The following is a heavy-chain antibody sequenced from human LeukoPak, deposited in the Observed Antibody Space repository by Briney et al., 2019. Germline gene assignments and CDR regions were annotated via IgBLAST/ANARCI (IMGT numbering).Heavy chain of an antibody. CDR3: AKEGRATTDDAFDI. CDR1: GFTFSSYS. Sequence: GGSLRLSCAASGFTFSSYSMNWVRQAPGKGLEWVSYISSSSSTIYYADSVKGRFTISRDNAKNSLYLQMNSLRAEDTAVYYCAKEGRATTDDAFDIWGQGTMVTVSS. V-gene: IGHV3-48*01. D-gene: IGHD4-17*01. CDR2: ISSSSSTI. J-gene: IGHJ3*02.